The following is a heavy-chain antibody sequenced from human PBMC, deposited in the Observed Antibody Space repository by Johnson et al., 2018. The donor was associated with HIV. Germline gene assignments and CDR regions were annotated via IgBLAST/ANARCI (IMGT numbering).Heavy chain of an antibody. Sequence: QVQLVESGGGVVQPGGSLRLSCAASGFTFSDYYMSWIRQAPGKGLEWVSYISGSGGTIYNADSVKGRFTISRDNSKNTLYLQMDSLRAEDTAVYYCATDYNFWSGRPDSFDVWGQGTMVTVSS. CDR1: GFTFSDYY. CDR3: ATDYNFWSGRPDSFDV. J-gene: IGHJ3*01. D-gene: IGHD3-3*01. V-gene: IGHV3-11*04. CDR2: ISGSGGTI.